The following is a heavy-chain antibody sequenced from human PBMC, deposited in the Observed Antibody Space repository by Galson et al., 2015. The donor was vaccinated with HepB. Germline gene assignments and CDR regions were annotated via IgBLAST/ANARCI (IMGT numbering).Heavy chain of an antibody. CDR2: ISSSGSTI. Sequence: SLRLSCAASGFTFSDYYMSWIRQAPGKGLEWVSYISSSGSTIYYADSVKGRFTISRDNAKNSLYLQMNSLRAEDAAVYYCARDRFRDYYDSSGYYVGDYWGQGTLVTVSS. D-gene: IGHD3-22*01. CDR3: ARDRFRDYYDSSGYYVGDY. J-gene: IGHJ4*02. V-gene: IGHV3-11*01. CDR1: GFTFSDYY.